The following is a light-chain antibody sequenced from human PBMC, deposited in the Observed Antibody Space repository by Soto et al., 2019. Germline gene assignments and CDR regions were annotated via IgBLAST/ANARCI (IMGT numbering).Light chain of an antibody. CDR1: QSVSRD. V-gene: IGKV3-11*01. CDR2: DAS. CDR3: QQRTDWPLT. Sequence: EIVLTQSPATLSLSPGERATLSCRASQSVSRDLAWYQQKPGQAPRLLIYDASNRATDIPARFSGSGSGTDFTLTISSLEAEDFAVYYCQQRTDWPLTFGGGTKVEI. J-gene: IGKJ4*01.